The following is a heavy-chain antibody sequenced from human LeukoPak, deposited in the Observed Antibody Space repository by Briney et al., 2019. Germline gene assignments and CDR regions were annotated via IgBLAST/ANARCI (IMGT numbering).Heavy chain of an antibody. CDR1: GGSISSYY. V-gene: IGHV4-59*08. Sequence: SETLSLTCTVSGGSISSYYWSWIRQPPGKGLEWIGYIYYSGSTNYNPSLKSRVTISVDTSKNQFSLKLSSVTAADTAVYYCARLSSVAADDYYYGMDVWGQGTTVTVSS. CDR3: ARLSSVAADDYYYGMDV. CDR2: IYYSGST. D-gene: IGHD6-19*01. J-gene: IGHJ6*02.